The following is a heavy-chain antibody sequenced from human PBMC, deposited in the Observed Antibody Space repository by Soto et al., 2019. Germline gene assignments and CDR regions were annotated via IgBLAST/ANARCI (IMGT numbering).Heavy chain of an antibody. CDR3: ARDSEDCSSTSCYDENYMDV. J-gene: IGHJ6*03. V-gene: IGHV4-59*12. CDR1: GGSISSYY. CDR2: IYYSGST. Sequence: SETLSLTCTVSGGSISSYYWSWIRQPPGKGLEWIGYIYYSGSTNYNPSLKSRVTISVDTSKNQFSLKLSSVTAADTAVYYCARDSEDCSSTSCYDENYMDVWGKGTTVTVSS. D-gene: IGHD2-2*01.